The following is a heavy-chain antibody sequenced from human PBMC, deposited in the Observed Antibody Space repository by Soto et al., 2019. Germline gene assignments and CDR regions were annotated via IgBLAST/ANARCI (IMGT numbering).Heavy chain of an antibody. CDR1: GGSISSYY. CDR2: IYYSGST. D-gene: IGHD5-18*01. CDR3: ARDKGGYSLF. Sequence: PSETLSLTCTVSGGSISSYYWSWIRQPPGKGLEWIGYIYYSGSTNYNPSLKSRVTISVDTSKNQFSLKLSSVTAADTAVYYCARDKGGYSLFWGQGTLVTVSS. J-gene: IGHJ4*02. V-gene: IGHV4-59*01.